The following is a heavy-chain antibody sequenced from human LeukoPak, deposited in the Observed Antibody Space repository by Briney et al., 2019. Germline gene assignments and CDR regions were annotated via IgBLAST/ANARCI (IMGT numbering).Heavy chain of an antibody. V-gene: IGHV3-30*18. CDR2: ISYDGSKK. D-gene: IGHD6-13*01. Sequence: PGKSLTLSCVPSGFIFTNYAMHWVRQTPGKGLEWVASISYDGSKKYYADSVKGRFSIYRDNSNYTLYLSMNSLRTEDTALYYCANFEGSSQAFHLWGQGTLVTVSS. CDR3: ANFEGSSQAFHL. J-gene: IGHJ3*01. CDR1: GFIFTNYA.